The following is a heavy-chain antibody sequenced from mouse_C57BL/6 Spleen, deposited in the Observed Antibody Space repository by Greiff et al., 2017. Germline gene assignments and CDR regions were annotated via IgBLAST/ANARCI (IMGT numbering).Heavy chain of an antibody. V-gene: IGHV1-26*01. Sequence: EVQLHQSGPELVKPGASVKISCKASGYTFTDYYMNWVKQSHGKSLEWIGDINPNNGGTSYNQKFKGKATLTVDKSSSTAYMELRSLTSEDSAVYYCARSGFITTVVADYWGQGTTLTVSS. J-gene: IGHJ2*01. D-gene: IGHD1-1*01. CDR2: INPNNGGT. CDR3: ARSGFITTVVADY. CDR1: GYTFTDYY.